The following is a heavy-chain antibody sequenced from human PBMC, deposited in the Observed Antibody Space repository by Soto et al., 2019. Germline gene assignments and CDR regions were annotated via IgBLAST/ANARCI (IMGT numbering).Heavy chain of an antibody. CDR3: ARGYVAGTKDWFDP. CDR2: INHSGST. Sequence: SETLSLTCAVYGGSFSGYYCSWIRQPPGKGLEWIGEINHSGSTNYNPSLKSRVTISVDTSKNQLSLKLSSVTAADTAVYYCARGYVAGTKDWFDPWGQGTLVTVSS. D-gene: IGHD6-19*01. CDR1: GGSFSGYY. J-gene: IGHJ5*02. V-gene: IGHV4-34*01.